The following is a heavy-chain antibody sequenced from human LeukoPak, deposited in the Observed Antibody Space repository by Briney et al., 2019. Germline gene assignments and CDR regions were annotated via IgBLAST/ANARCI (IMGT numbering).Heavy chain of an antibody. CDR1: GFTFSDYY. J-gene: IGHJ4*02. D-gene: IGHD5-12*01. CDR3: ASIPRYSGYQVLDY. V-gene: IGHV3-11*01. Sequence: GGSLRLSCAASGFTFSDYYMSWIRQAPGKGLEWVSYISSSGSTIYYADSVKGRFTISRDNAKNSLYLQMNSLRAEDTAVYYCASIPRYSGYQVLDYWGQGTLVTVSS. CDR2: ISSSGSTI.